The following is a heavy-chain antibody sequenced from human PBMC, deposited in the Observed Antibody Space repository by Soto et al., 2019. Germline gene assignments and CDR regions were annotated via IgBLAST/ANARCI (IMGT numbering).Heavy chain of an antibody. CDR1: GYSFTSYW. CDR2: IDPSDSYT. D-gene: IGHD3-16*02. Sequence: PGESLKISCKGSGYSFTSYWISWVRQMPGKGLEWMGRIDPSDSYTNYSPSFQGHVTISADKSISTAYLQWSSPKASDTAMYYCARSSGGVFGIIIEGSNWLAPWGQGSLVTVSS. J-gene: IGHJ5*02. CDR3: ARSSGGVFGIIIEGSNWLAP. V-gene: IGHV5-10-1*01.